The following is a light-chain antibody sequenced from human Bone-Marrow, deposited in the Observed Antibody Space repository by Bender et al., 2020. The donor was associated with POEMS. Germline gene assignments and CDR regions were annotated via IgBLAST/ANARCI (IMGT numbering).Light chain of an antibody. V-gene: IGLV2-14*03. CDR3: SAYRFYSKTYV. CDR1: TSDVGVDHY. CDR2: DVS. J-gene: IGLJ1*01. Sequence: QSALTQPASVSGSPGQSITISCTGITSDVGVDHYVSWYQHRPGRAPKLMIFDVSDRPSGVSNRFSGSKSGNTASLTISGLQAEDEADYYCSAYRFYSKTYVFGTGTKVTVL.